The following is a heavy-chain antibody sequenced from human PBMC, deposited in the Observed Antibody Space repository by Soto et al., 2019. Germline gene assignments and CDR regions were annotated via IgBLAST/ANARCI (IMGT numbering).Heavy chain of an antibody. J-gene: IGHJ6*01. Sequence: GASVKVSCKASGDNLYNYAFSWVRQAPGQGVEWMGGIIPLFETPDYAQKFQGRVTITADESTSTVFMELRSRRSEDTAVYYCARGRGGRIDYSTSSHYYYYGMDVWGQGTTVTVSS. CDR2: IIPLFETP. D-gene: IGHD6-6*01. V-gene: IGHV1-69*13. CDR3: ARGRGGRIDYSTSSHYYYYGMDV. CDR1: GDNLYNYA.